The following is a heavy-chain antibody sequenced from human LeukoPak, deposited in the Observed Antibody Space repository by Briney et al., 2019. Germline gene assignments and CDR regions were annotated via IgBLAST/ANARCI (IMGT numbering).Heavy chain of an antibody. CDR3: ARGPPRYCSGGSCYSEEYWFDP. Sequence: SETLSLTCAVTGGSISSGGYSWSWIRQPPGKGLEWIGYIYHSGYIYYNPSLKSRVSMSVDRSKNQFSLKLNSVTAADTAVYYCARGPPRYCSGGSCYSEEYWFDPWGQGTLVTVSS. CDR2: IYHSGYI. V-gene: IGHV4-30-2*01. CDR1: GGSISSGGYS. J-gene: IGHJ5*02. D-gene: IGHD2-15*01.